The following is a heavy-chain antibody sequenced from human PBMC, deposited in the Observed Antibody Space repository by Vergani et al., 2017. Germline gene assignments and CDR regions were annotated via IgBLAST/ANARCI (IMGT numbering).Heavy chain of an antibody. CDR3: ASRLRWSMAFDY. CDR1: GFTSSSYW. D-gene: IGHD4-23*01. CDR2: IKQDGSEK. V-gene: IGHV3-7*01. J-gene: IGHJ4*02. Sequence: EVQLVESGGGLVQPGGSLRLSCAASGFTSSSYWMSWVRQAPGKGLEWVANIKQDGSEKYYVDSVKGRFTISRDNAKNSLYLQMNSLRAEDTAVYYCASRLRWSMAFDYWGQGTLVTVSS.